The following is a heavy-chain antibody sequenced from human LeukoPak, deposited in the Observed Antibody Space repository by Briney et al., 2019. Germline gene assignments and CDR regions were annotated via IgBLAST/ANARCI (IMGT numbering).Heavy chain of an antibody. V-gene: IGHV3-53*01. CDR1: GFTVSSNY. CDR3: AKAQQQLALYFDY. Sequence: GGSLRLSCAASGFTVSSNYMSWVRQAPGKGLEWVSVIYSGGSTYYADSVKGRFTISRDNSKNTLYLQMNSLRAEDTAVYYRAKAQQQLALYFDYWGQGTLVTVSS. J-gene: IGHJ4*02. D-gene: IGHD6-13*01. CDR2: IYSGGST.